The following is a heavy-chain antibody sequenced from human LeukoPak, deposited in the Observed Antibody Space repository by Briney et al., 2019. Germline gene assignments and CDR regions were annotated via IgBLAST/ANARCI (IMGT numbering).Heavy chain of an antibody. Sequence: GGSLRLSCAASGFTFSSYAMSWVRQAPGKGLDWVSAISGSGGSTYYADSVKGRFTFSRDNSRDTLYLQMNSLRAEDTAVYYCAKGYYDYVWGSYYLDYWGQGTLVTVSS. CDR2: ISGSGGST. D-gene: IGHD3-16*01. J-gene: IGHJ4*02. CDR1: GFTFSSYA. CDR3: AKGYYDYVWGSYYLDY. V-gene: IGHV3-23*01.